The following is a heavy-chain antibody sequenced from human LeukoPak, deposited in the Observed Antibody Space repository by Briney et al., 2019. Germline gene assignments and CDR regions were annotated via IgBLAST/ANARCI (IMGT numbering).Heavy chain of an antibody. V-gene: IGHV3-9*01. CDR3: AKDKNPGIATSGAQDF. D-gene: IGHD6-13*01. Sequence: TGVSLRLSCAASGYTFDDYAMHWVRQAPGKGLEWVSGISWNSNKIDYADSVKGRFTISRDNAKNSLFLQMNSLRAEDTALYYCAKDKNPGIATSGAQDFWGQGTLVTVSS. CDR1: GYTFDDYA. CDR2: ISWNSNKI. J-gene: IGHJ4*02.